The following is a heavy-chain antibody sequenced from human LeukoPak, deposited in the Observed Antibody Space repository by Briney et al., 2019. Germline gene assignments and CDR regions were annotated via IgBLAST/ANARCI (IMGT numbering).Heavy chain of an antibody. CDR2: STGSGEST. Sequence: QPGGSLRLSCAASGFTFTSYAMTWVRQAPGKGLEWVSTSTGSGESTYYADSVKGRFTISRDNSKNTLFLQMNSLRAEDTAVYYCAKDYFLVDSWGQGTLVTVSS. J-gene: IGHJ4*02. CDR1: GFTFTSYA. V-gene: IGHV3-23*01. D-gene: IGHD3-3*01. CDR3: AKDYFLVDS.